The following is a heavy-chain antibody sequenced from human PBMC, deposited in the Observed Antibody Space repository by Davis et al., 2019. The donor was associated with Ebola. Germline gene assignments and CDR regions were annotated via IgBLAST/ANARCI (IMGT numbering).Heavy chain of an antibody. D-gene: IGHD6-13*01. CDR3: ATFSPYSSSWVDY. CDR1: GGSISSSNW. Sequence: PSETLSLTCAVSGGSISSSNWWSWVRQPPGKGLEWIGEIYHSGSTNYNPSLKSRVTISVDKSKNQFSLKLSSVTAADTAVYYCATFSPYSSSWVDYWGQGTLVTVSS. CDR2: IYHSGST. V-gene: IGHV4-4*02. J-gene: IGHJ4*02.